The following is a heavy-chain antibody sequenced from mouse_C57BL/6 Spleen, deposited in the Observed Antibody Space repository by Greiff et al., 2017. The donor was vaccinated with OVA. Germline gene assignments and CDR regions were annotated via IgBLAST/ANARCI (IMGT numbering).Heavy chain of an antibody. CDR1: GFTFTDYY. Sequence: EVQRVESGGGLVQPGGSLSLSCAASGFTFTDYYMSWVRQPPGKALEWLGFIRNKANGYTTEYSASVKGRFTISRDNSQSILYLQMNALRAEDSATYYCARSPPPDYDSFAYWGQGTLVTVSA. V-gene: IGHV7-3*01. CDR3: ARSPPPDYDSFAY. D-gene: IGHD2-4*01. J-gene: IGHJ3*01. CDR2: IRNKANGYTT.